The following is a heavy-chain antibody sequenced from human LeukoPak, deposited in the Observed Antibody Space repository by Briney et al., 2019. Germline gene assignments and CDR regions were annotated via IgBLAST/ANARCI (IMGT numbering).Heavy chain of an antibody. CDR1: GFTFDDYG. V-gene: IGHV3-20*04. CDR2: INWNGGST. Sequence: GGSLRLSCAASGFTFDDYGMTWVRQGPGKGLEWVSSINWNGGSTGYADSVKGRFTISRDNAKNSLYLQMNSLRAEDTAVYYCARDFDYGDYVSAFDIWGQGTMVTVSS. J-gene: IGHJ3*02. D-gene: IGHD4-17*01. CDR3: ARDFDYGDYVSAFDI.